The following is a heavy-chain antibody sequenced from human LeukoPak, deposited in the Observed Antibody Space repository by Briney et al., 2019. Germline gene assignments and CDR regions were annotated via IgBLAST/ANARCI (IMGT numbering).Heavy chain of an antibody. V-gene: IGHV4-4*02. CDR1: GGSISSANW. D-gene: IGHD3-22*01. CDR3: ASGAYYYDSSGYYRPSRYFDY. Sequence: SETLSLTCAVSGGSISSANWWSWVRQPPGKGLEWIGEIHHSGTTTYNPSLKSRLTISVDKSKNQFSLKLSSETAADTAVYYCASGAYYYDSSGYYRPSRYFDYWGQGTLVTVSS. J-gene: IGHJ4*02. CDR2: IHHSGTT.